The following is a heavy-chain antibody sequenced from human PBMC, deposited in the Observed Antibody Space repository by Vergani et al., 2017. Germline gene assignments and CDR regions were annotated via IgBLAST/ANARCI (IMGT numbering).Heavy chain of an antibody. Sequence: QVQLVQSGAEVKKPGSSVKVSCKASGGTFSSYAISWVRQAPGQGLEWMGRIIPILGIANYAQKFQGRVTITADKSTSTAYMELSSLRSEDTAVYYCARVGAEREHDYRISYGMDVWGQGTTVTVSS. CDR2: IIPILGIA. CDR1: GGTFSSYA. D-gene: IGHD4-11*01. CDR3: ARVGAEREHDYRISYGMDV. J-gene: IGHJ6*02. V-gene: IGHV1-69*04.